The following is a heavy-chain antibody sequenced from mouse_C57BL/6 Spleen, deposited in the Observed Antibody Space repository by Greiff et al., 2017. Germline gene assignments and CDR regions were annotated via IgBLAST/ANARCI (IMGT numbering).Heavy chain of an antibody. CDR1: GFTFSSYA. CDR2: ISDGGSYT. J-gene: IGHJ1*03. Sequence: DVQLVESGGGLVKPGGSLKLSCAASGFTFSSYAMSWVRQTPEKRLEWVATISDGGSYTYYPDNVKGRFTISRDNAKNNLYLQMSHLKSEDTAMYYCARDRRGYWYFDVWGTGTTVTVSS. CDR3: ARDRRGYWYFDV. V-gene: IGHV5-4*01.